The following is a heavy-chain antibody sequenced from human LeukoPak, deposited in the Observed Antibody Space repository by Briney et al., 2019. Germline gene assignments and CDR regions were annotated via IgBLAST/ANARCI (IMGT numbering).Heavy chain of an antibody. V-gene: IGHV3-7*04. Sequence: AGSLRLSCAASGFILNNYWMNWVRQAPGKGPEWVATIKEDGAEKYYVDSVKGRFTISRDNAKNSLSLQMTSLTADDTAVYYCATGGSGSSWGQGTLVTVSS. CDR3: ATGGSGSS. CDR1: GFILNNYW. J-gene: IGHJ5*02. D-gene: IGHD3-10*01. CDR2: IKEDGAEK.